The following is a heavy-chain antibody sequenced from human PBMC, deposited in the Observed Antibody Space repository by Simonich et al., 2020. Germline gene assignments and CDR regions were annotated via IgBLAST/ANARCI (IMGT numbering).Heavy chain of an antibody. J-gene: IGHJ6*02. V-gene: IGHV4-38-2*01. CDR3: ARVGYSNYYYYGMDV. CDR1: GYSISSGYY. Sequence: QVQLQESGPGLVKPSETLSLTCAVSGYSISSGYYWGWIRKPPGQGLEWIGSIYHNRSTYDNPSIKSRVTISVDTSKNQFSLKLSSVTAADTAVYYCARVGYSNYYYYGMDVWGQGTTVTVSS. CDR2: IYHNRST. D-gene: IGHD6-13*01.